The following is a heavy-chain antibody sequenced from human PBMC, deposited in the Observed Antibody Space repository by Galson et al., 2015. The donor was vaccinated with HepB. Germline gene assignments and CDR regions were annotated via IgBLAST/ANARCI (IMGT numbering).Heavy chain of an antibody. D-gene: IGHD4-11*01. Sequence: PALVKPTQTLTLTCTFSGFSLSTSGVGVGWIRQPPGKALEWLALIYWNDDKRYSPSLKSRLTITKDTSKNQVVLTMTNMDPVDTATYYCAHCYDYSNYLDWFDPWGQGTLITVSS. V-gene: IGHV2-5*01. J-gene: IGHJ5*02. CDR2: IYWNDDK. CDR3: AHCYDYSNYLDWFDP. CDR1: GFSLSTSGVG.